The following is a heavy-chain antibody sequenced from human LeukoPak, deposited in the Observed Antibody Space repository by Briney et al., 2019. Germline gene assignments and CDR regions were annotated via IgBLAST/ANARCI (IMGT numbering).Heavy chain of an antibody. CDR2: IYPGDSDT. D-gene: IGHD2-2*02. CDR3: ARHREGDCSSTSCYRDSRWFDP. CDR1: GYSFTSYW. V-gene: IGHV5-51*01. J-gene: IGHJ5*02. Sequence: GESLKISCKGSGYSFTSYWISWVRQMPGKGLEWMGIIYPGDSDTRYSPSFQGQVTISADKSISTAYLQWSSLKASDTAMYYCARHREGDCSSTSCYRDSRWFDPWGQGTLVTVSS.